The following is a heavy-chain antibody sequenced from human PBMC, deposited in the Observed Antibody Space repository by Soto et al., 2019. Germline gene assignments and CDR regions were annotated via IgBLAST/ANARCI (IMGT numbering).Heavy chain of an antibody. CDR1: GGSFSGYY. V-gene: IGHV4-34*01. J-gene: IGHJ4*02. CDR3: ARGRSIVRGVIIDV. D-gene: IGHD3-10*01. CDR2: INHSGST. Sequence: SETLSLTCAVYGGSFSGYYWSWIRQPPGKGLEWIGEINHSGSTNYNPSLKSRVTISVDTSKNQFSLKLSSVTAADTAVYYCARGRSIVRGVIIDVWGQGSLDTLSS.